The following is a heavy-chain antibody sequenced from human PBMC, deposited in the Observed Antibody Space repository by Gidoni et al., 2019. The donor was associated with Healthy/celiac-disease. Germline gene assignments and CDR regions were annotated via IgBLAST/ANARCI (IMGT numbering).Heavy chain of an antibody. CDR3: ARVEGLVVPAAILDNWFDP. CDR1: GFTFRSYS. V-gene: IGHV3-48*01. D-gene: IGHD2-2*01. Sequence: EVQLVESGGGLVQPGGSLSLSCAASGFTFRSYSMNWVRQVPGKGLEGVSYISSSSSTIYYADAVKGRFTISRDNAKNSLYLKMNSLRAEDTAVYYCARVEGLVVPAAILDNWFDPWGQGTLVTVSS. J-gene: IGHJ5*02. CDR2: ISSSSSTI.